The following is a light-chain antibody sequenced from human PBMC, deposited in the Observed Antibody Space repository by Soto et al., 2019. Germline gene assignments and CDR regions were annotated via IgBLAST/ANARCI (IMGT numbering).Light chain of an antibody. Sequence: EIVLAQSPGTLSLSPGERATLSCRASQSLSSSQLAWYQQTPGQAPRLLIYGASTRATGIPVRFSGSASGTEFTLTISSLQSEDFTVYYCQQYNKWPLTFGQGTKVDIK. CDR2: GAS. V-gene: IGKV3-15*01. CDR1: QSLSSS. J-gene: IGKJ1*01. CDR3: QQYNKWPLT.